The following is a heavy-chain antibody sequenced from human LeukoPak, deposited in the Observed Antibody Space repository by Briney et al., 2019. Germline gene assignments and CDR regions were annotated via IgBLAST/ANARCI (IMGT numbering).Heavy chain of an antibody. D-gene: IGHD2-2*01. V-gene: IGHV1-2*06. CDR2: INPNSGDT. Sequence: ASVRVSCKASGYTFTSYYMHWVRQAPGQGLEWMGRINPNSGDTNYAQKFQGRVTMTRDTSISTAYMELSRLRSDDTAVYYCARDYCSSTSCLFDYWGQGTLVTVSS. CDR1: GYTFTSYY. CDR3: ARDYCSSTSCLFDY. J-gene: IGHJ4*02.